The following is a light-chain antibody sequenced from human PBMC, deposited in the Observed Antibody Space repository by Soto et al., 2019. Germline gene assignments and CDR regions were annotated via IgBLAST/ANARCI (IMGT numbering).Light chain of an antibody. V-gene: IGLV1-47*01. CDR3: AAWDDNLSAVV. CDR2: RNN. CDR1: SSNIGSNY. Sequence: QSVLTQPPSASGTPGQRVTISCSGSSSNIGSNYVYWYQQLPVTAPKVLIYRNNQRPSGVPDRFSGSKSGTSGSLAISGLRSEDEADYYCAAWDDNLSAVVFGGGTKLTVL. J-gene: IGLJ2*01.